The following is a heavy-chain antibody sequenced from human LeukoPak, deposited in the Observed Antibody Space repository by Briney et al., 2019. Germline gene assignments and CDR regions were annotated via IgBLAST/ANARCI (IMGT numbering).Heavy chain of an antibody. CDR2: IYYSGNI. CDR1: GASISSGRFY. J-gene: IGHJ3*02. CDR3: ARQRETHSSGWHPDTFDI. Sequence: SETLSLTCTVSGASISSGRFYWGWIRQPPGKGLEWIRSIYYSGNIYYNPSLKSRVTISVDTSKNQFSLKLSSVTAADTAVYYCARQRETHSSGWHPDTFDIWGQGTMVTVSS. D-gene: IGHD6-19*01. V-gene: IGHV4-39*01.